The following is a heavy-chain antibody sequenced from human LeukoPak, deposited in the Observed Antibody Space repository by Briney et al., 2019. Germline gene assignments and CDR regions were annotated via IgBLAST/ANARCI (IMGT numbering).Heavy chain of an antibody. CDR2: ISDSDGST. CDR3: AKVETSGGANCYALDY. J-gene: IGHJ4*02. V-gene: IGHV3-23*01. Sequence: GGPLRLSCAASGFTFSSYAMTWVRQAPDKGLEWVSAISDSDGSTYYADSVKGRFTISRDDSQNTLYLQMNSLSAEDTAVYYCAKVETSGGANCYALDYWGQGTLVTVSS. D-gene: IGHD2-2*01. CDR1: GFTFSSYA.